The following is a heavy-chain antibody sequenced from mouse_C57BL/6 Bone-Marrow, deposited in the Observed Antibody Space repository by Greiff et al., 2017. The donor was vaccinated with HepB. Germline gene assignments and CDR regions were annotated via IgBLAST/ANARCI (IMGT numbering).Heavy chain of an antibody. CDR1: GFTFSSYA. J-gene: IGHJ2*01. CDR3: TRDGDGTTGYFDY. V-gene: IGHV5-9-1*02. Sequence: EVHLVESGEGLVKPGGSLKLSCAASGFTFSSYAMSWVRQTPEKRMEWVAYISSGCDYIYYADTVKGRFTISRDNARNTLYLQMSSLKSEDTAMYYCTRDGDGTTGYFDYWGQGTTLTVSS. D-gene: IGHD1-1*01. CDR2: ISSGCDYI.